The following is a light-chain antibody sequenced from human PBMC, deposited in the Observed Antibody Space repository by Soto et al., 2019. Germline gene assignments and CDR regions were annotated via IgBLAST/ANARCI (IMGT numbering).Light chain of an antibody. V-gene: IGKV1-39*01. CDR3: QQTYRAPRT. J-gene: IGKJ2*01. CDR1: QYISNY. Sequence: DIEMTQSPSSLSASVGDRVTITCRASQYISNYLSWYQQRPGKAPKLLIYPASSLQSGVPSRFSGNQSGTHVTLTINSLQPEDFAAYYCQQTYRAPRTFGQGTKLEIK. CDR2: PAS.